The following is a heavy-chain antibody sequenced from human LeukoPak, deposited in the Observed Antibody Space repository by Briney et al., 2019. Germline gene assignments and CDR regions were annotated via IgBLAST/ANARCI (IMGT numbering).Heavy chain of an antibody. CDR1: GFTFSNYA. Sequence: GSLRLSCAASGFTFSNYAMSWVRQAPGKGLEWVSSITGGGGDRFYADSVRGRFSISRDNSKNTLYLQMNTLRGEDTAVYFCAKEDVARRFGFEHWGQETLVTVSS. D-gene: IGHD5-12*01. J-gene: IGHJ4*02. CDR3: AKEDVARRFGFEH. CDR2: ITGGGGDR. V-gene: IGHV3-23*01.